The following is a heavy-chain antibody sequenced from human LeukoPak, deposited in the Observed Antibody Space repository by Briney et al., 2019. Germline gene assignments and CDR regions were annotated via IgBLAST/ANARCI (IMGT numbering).Heavy chain of an antibody. Sequence: GESLKISCKGSGYTFSNYWIAWVRQMPGKGLEWMGIIYPPDSDTRYSPSFQGQVTISVDKSISTAFLQWSTLKASDTAMYYCTRKYSSGWPNWGQGTLVTVSS. CDR3: TRKYSSGWPN. CDR2: IYPPDSDT. V-gene: IGHV5-51*01. CDR1: GYTFSNYW. J-gene: IGHJ4*02. D-gene: IGHD6-19*01.